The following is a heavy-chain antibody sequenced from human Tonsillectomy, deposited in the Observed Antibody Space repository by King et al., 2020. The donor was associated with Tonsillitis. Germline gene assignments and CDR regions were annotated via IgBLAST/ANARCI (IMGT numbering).Heavy chain of an antibody. V-gene: IGHV3-23*04. J-gene: IGHJ3*02. D-gene: IGHD6-19*01. CDR2: ISDTVGST. CDR1: GFTFSSYA. Sequence: VQLVESGGGLVQPGGSLRLSCAASGFTFSSYAMTWLRQAPGKGLEWVSAISDTVGSTYYADSVKARFTISRDNSKNTLYLQMNSLRAEDTAVYYCAKAYSSGWYRRDAFDIWGQGTMVTVSS. CDR3: AKAYSSGWYRRDAFDI.